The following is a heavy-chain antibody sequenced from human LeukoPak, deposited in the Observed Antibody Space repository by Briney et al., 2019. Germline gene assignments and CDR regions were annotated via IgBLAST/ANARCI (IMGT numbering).Heavy chain of an antibody. Sequence: ASVKVSCKASGGTFSSYAISWVRQAPGQGLEWMGGIIPIFGTANYAQKFQGRVTITADKSTSTAYMELSSLRSEDTAVYYCARGGSSWPLYYMDVWGKGTTVTVSS. D-gene: IGHD6-13*01. CDR3: ARGGSSWPLYYMDV. V-gene: IGHV1-69*06. CDR1: GGTFSSYA. CDR2: IIPIFGTA. J-gene: IGHJ6*03.